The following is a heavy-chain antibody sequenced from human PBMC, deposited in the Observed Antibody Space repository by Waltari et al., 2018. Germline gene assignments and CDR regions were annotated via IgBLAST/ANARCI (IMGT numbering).Heavy chain of an antibody. CDR3: ARDRWGESHGYGY. CDR2: INPNNGAT. D-gene: IGHD7-27*01. Sequence: QVQLVQSGVEVKKPGASVRVSCKASGDTFTVYYLHWIRQAPGQGPEWRGWINPNNGATHYAQKFQGRVTMTRDTSINTAYLEVTSDDTAVYFCARDRWGESHGYGYWGRGTLVTVSS. J-gene: IGHJ4*02. V-gene: IGHV1-2*02. CDR1: GDTFTVYY.